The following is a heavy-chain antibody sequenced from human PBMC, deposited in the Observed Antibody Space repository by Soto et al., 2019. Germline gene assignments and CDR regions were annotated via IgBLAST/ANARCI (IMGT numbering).Heavy chain of an antibody. CDR2: ISGSGGST. V-gene: IGHV3-23*01. D-gene: IGHD6-13*01. CDR3: AKGSSWGYYYYYGMDV. J-gene: IGHJ6*02. Sequence: GGSLRLSCAASGFTFSSYAMSWVRQAPGKGLEWVSAISGSGGSTYYADSVKGRFTISRDNSKNTLYLQMNSLRAEDTAVYYCAKGSSWGYYYYYGMDVWGQGTTVTVSS. CDR1: GFTFSSYA.